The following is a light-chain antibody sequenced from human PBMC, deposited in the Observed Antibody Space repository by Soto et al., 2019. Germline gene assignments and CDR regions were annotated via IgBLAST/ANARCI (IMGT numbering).Light chain of an antibody. CDR3: ELYYNWTRR. V-gene: IGKV3-15*01. CDR1: QSVSSN. CDR2: GAS. Sequence: EIMITQSPATLSVSPGERATLSCRASQSVSSNLAWYQQKPGQAPRLLIYGASTRATGIPARFSGSGSGTEFTLTISSLQSEDFAVYYCELYYNWTRRFGEGAKV. J-gene: IGKJ1*01.